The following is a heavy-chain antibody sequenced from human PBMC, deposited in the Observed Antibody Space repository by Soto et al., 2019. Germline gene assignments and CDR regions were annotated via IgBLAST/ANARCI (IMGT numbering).Heavy chain of an antibody. CDR1: GGSFSGYY. V-gene: IGHV4-34*01. CDR2: INHSGST. CDR3: ARGSLWFGELPPVNYYYYMDV. J-gene: IGHJ6*03. D-gene: IGHD3-10*01. Sequence: SETLSLTCAVYGGSFSGYYWSWIRQPPGKGLEWIGEINHSGSTNYNPSLKSRVTISVDTSKNQFSLKLSSVTAADTAVYYCARGSLWFGELPPVNYYYYMDVWGKGTTVTVSS.